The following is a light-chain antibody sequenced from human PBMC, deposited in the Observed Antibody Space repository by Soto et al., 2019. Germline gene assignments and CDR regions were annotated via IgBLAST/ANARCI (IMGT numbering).Light chain of an antibody. CDR3: LQHNTYPYT. CDR2: AAS. CDR1: QGISNL. J-gene: IGKJ2*01. Sequence: DIPMTQSPSSLSASVGDRVTITCRASQGISNLLGWFQHKPGKAPKRLIYAASSLQGGVPSRFSGSGSGTEFTLTITGLQPEDFADYYCLQHNTYPYTFGQATKLEIK. V-gene: IGKV1-17*01.